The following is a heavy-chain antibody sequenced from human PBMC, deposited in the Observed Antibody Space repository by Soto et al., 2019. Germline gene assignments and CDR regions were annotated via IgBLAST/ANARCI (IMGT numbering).Heavy chain of an antibody. D-gene: IGHD1-1*01. V-gene: IGHV4-31*03. CDR1: GGSISSGGYY. Sequence: QVQLQESGPGLVKPSQTLSLTCTVSGGSISSGGYYWSWIRQHPGKGLEWIGYIYYSGSTYYNPSLKSRVTISVDTSKNQFSLKLSSVTAPDTAVYYCARGLTPDTPYTYYYYYYMDVWGKGTTVTVSS. CDR2: IYYSGST. J-gene: IGHJ6*03. CDR3: ARGLTPDTPYTYYYYYYMDV.